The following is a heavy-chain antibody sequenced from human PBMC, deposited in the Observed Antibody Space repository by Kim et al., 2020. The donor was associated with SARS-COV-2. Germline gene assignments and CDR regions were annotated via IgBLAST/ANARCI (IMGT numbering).Heavy chain of an antibody. J-gene: IGHJ6*02. V-gene: IGHV1-46*01. Sequence: FQGRVTMTRDTSTSTVYMELSSLRSEDTAVYYCARDPIDNSYYYYYGMDVWGQGTTVTVSS. CDR3: ARDPIDNSYYYYYGMDV.